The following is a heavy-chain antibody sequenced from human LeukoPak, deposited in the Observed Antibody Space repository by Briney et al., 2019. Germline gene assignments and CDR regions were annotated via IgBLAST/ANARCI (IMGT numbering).Heavy chain of an antibody. CDR3: ARVRSDGSGTI. V-gene: IGHV4-30-4*08. D-gene: IGHD3-10*01. CDR1: GGSISSGDYY. J-gene: IGHJ3*02. Sequence: SETLSLTCTVSGGSISSGDYYWSRIRQPPGKGLEWIGYIHYSGRTYYNPSLKSRFPISVDTSKNQFSLKLSSVTAADTAVYFCARVRSDGSGTIWGQGTMVTVSS. CDR2: IHYSGRT.